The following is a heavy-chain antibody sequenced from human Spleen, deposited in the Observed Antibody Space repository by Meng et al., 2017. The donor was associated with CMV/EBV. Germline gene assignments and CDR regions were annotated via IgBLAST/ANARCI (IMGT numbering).Heavy chain of an antibody. V-gene: IGHV3-23*01. Sequence: TFRSYAMSWGRQEPGKGLEWVSAISGSGGSTYDADSVKGRFTISRDNSKNTLYLQMNSLRAEDTAVYYCAKTYAYCGGDCYPRPFDYWGQGTLVTVSS. CDR1: TFRSYA. J-gene: IGHJ4*02. CDR3: AKTYAYCGGDCYPRPFDY. D-gene: IGHD2-21*02. CDR2: ISGSGGST.